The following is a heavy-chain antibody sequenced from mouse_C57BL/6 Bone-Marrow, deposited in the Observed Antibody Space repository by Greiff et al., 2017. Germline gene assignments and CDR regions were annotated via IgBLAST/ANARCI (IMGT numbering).Heavy chain of an antibody. CDR3: ARGTYDYGDGWYFDV. J-gene: IGHJ1*03. Sequence: EVKLMESGGGLVKPGGSLKLSCAASGFTFSSYTMSWVRQTPEKRLEWVATISGGGGNTYYPDSVKGRFTISRDNAKNTLYLQMSSLRSEDTAMYYCARGTYDYGDGWYFDVWGTGTTVTFSS. D-gene: IGHD2-4*01. CDR1: GFTFSSYT. CDR2: ISGGGGNT. V-gene: IGHV5-9*04.